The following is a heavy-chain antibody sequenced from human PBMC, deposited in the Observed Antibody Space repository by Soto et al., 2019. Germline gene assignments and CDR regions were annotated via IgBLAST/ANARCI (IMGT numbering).Heavy chain of an antibody. CDR1: GFVFSSYG. CDR2: ISNDGSSQ. Sequence: QEQLVESGGGVVQPGGSLRLSCSASGFVFSSYGMHWVRQNPGKGLEWGTFISNDGSSQHHGDSVKGRITVSRDNSKNTVYLEMSNVRAEDTAIYYCAKDRWRIKGHFDSCGQGTLVTVSS. D-gene: IGHD1-20*01. CDR3: AKDRWRIKGHFDS. J-gene: IGHJ4*02. V-gene: IGHV3-30*02.